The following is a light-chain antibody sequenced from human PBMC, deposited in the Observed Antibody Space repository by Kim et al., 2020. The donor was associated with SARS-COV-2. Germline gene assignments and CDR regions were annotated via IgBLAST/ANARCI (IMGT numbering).Light chain of an antibody. J-gene: IGKJ1*01. Sequence: DIQMTQSPSTLSASVGDRVTITCRASQSITNWLAWYQQKPGMAPNLLIYKASSLESGVPSRFSGSGSGTEFTLTISSLQPDDFATYYCQQYNSYPWTFGQGTKWEIK. V-gene: IGKV1-5*03. CDR2: KAS. CDR1: QSITNW. CDR3: QQYNSYPWT.